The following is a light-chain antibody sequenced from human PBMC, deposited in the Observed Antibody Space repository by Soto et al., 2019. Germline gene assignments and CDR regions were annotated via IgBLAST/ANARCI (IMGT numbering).Light chain of an antibody. CDR3: SSYISSSTLV. J-gene: IGLJ1*01. Sequence: QSVLTQPASVSGSPGQSITISCTGTSSDVGGYDYVSWYQLHPGKAPKLMIFEVSNRPSGVSYRFSGSKSGNTASLTISGPQAEDEADYYCSSYISSSTLVFGTGTNVTVL. CDR2: EVS. CDR1: SSDVGGYDY. V-gene: IGLV2-14*01.